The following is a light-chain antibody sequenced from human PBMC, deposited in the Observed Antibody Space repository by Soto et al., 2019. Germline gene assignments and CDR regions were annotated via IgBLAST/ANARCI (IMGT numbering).Light chain of an antibody. CDR2: DAS. CDR1: QSLDKW. Sequence: DIQMTQSPSTLSASVGDRVSISCRASQSLDKWLAWYQQKPGEAPKLLVSDASNLESGVSSRFTGSGSGTEFTLTISSLQPDDFATYYCQQYTRYPYTFGQGTKV. J-gene: IGKJ2*01. V-gene: IGKV1-5*01. CDR3: QQYTRYPYT.